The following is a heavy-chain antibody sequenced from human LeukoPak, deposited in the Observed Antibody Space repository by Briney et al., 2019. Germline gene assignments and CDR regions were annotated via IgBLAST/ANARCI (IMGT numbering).Heavy chain of an antibody. CDR3: ARLGYCSSTSCYQRTGLQGTYYYYGMDV. CDR2: TYYRSKWYK. D-gene: IGHD2-2*01. CDR1: GDSVFSNSAA. J-gene: IGHJ6*02. V-gene: IGHV6-1*01. Sequence: SQTLSLTCAISGDSVFSNSAAWNWIRQSPSRGLEWLGRTYYRSKWYKDYAVSVKSRITINPDTSKNQFSLQLNSVTPEDTAVYYCARLGYCSSTSCYQRTGLQGTYYYYGMDVWGQGTTVTVSS.